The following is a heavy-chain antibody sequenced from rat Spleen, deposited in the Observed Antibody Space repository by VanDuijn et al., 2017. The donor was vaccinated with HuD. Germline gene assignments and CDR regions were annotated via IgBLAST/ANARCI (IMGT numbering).Heavy chain of an antibody. V-gene: IGHV4-2*01. CDR1: GFSLTTYT. D-gene: IGHD4-3*01. J-gene: IGHJ2*01. CDR2: INQDSRTI. Sequence: ESGPGLVQPSQTLSLTCTVSGFSLTTYTVTWVRQAPGKGLEWIGEINQDSRTIKYIPSLKDKFTSSRDNAHNTLYLQMSKLGSEDTAIYYCVREDLGVQYWGQGVMVTVSS. CDR3: VREDLGVQY.